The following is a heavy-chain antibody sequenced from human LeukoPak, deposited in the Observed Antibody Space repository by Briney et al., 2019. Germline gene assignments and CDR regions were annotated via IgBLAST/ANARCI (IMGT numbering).Heavy chain of an antibody. V-gene: IGHV1-2*02. J-gene: IGHJ5*02. D-gene: IGHD3-22*01. CDR2: INPNSGGT. Sequence: ASVKVSCKASGYTFTGYYMHWVRQAPGQGLEWMGWINPNSGGTNYAQKFQGRVTMTRDTSISTAYMELSRLRSDDTAVYYCARGRVGSGYYHFHNWFDPWGQGTLVTVSS. CDR1: GYTFTGYY. CDR3: ARGRVGSGYYHFHNWFDP.